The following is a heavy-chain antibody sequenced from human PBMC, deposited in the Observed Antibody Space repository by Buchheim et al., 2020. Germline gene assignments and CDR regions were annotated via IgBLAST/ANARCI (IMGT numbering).Heavy chain of an antibody. V-gene: IGHV4-31*03. CDR1: GGPISSGGYY. J-gene: IGHJ6*02. CDR2: IYYSGST. CDR3: ARVICSSTSCYPDRPPIVGMDV. Sequence: QVQLQESGPGLVKPSQTLSLTCTVSGGPISSGGYYWSWIRQHPGKGLEWIGYIYYSGSTYYNPSLKSRVTISVDTSKNQSSLKLSSVTAADTAVYYCARVICSSTSCYPDRPPIVGMDVWGQGTT. D-gene: IGHD2-2*01.